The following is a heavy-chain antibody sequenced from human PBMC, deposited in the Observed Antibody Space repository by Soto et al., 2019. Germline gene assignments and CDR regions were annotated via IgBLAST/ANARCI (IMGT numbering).Heavy chain of an antibody. CDR2: IIPIFGTA. CDR1: GGTFSSYA. J-gene: IGHJ6*02. V-gene: IGHV1-69*12. CDR3: ASQSGSSPKGLYNYGMDV. D-gene: IGHD1-26*01. Sequence: QVQLVQSGAEVKKPGSSVKVSCKASGGTFSSYAISWVRQAPGQGLEWMGGIIPIFGTAAYAHKFQGRVTITADESTSPAYMELSSLRSEVAAVYYWASQSGSSPKGLYNYGMDVWGQGATVTVS.